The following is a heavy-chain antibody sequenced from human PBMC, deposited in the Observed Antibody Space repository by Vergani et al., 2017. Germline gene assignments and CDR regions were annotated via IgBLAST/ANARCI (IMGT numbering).Heavy chain of an antibody. Sequence: EVQLVQSGAEVKKPGESLKISCKGSGYSFTSYWIGWVRQMPGKGLEWMGIIYPGDSDTRYSPSFQGQVTISADKSISTAYLQWSGLKASDTAMYYCAITPYGSGSYYKDYYYYGMDVWGQGTTVTVSS. J-gene: IGHJ6*02. CDR2: IYPGDSDT. CDR1: GYSFTSYW. CDR3: AITPYGSGSYYKDYYYYGMDV. V-gene: IGHV5-51*01. D-gene: IGHD3-10*01.